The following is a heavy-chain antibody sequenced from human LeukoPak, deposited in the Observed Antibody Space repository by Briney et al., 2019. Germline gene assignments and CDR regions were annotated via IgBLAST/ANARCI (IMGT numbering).Heavy chain of an antibody. J-gene: IGHJ4*02. D-gene: IGHD5-18*01. CDR1: GGSISSGGYY. Sequence: SETLSLTCTVSGGSISSGGYYWSWIRQPPGKGLEWIGYIHHSGSTYYNPSLKSRVTISVDTSKNQFSLKLSSVTAADTAVYYCARGPGYSYGDYWGQGTLVTVSS. V-gene: IGHV4-61*08. CDR3: ARGPGYSYGDY. CDR2: IHHSGST.